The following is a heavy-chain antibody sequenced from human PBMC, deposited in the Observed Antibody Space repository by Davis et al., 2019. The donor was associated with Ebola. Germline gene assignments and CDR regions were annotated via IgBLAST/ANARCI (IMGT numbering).Heavy chain of an antibody. CDR2: IYYSGST. V-gene: IGHV4-59*01. CDR3: ARGPNPGERAARPFYYYYGMDV. Sequence: MPSETLSLTCTVSGGSISSYYWSWIRQPPGKGLEWIGYIYYSGSTNYNPSLKSRVTISVDTSKNQFSLKLSSVTAADTAVYYCARGPNPGERAARPFYYYYGMDVWGKGTTVTVSS. CDR1: GGSISSYY. J-gene: IGHJ6*04. D-gene: IGHD6-6*01.